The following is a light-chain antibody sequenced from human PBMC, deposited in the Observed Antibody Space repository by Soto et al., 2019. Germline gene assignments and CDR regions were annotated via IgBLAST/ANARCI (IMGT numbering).Light chain of an antibody. V-gene: IGKV3-11*01. Sequence: EIVLTQSPATLSLSPGERATLSCRASQSVGSYLLWFQQKPGQAPRALIYDASNRATGIPARFSGSGSGTDFTLTISSLEPEDFAVYYCQQRDSAPWTFGQGTKVEI. CDR3: QQRDSAPWT. J-gene: IGKJ1*01. CDR2: DAS. CDR1: QSVGSY.